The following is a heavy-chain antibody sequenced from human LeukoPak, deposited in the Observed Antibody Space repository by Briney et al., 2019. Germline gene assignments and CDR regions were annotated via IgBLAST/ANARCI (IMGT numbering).Heavy chain of an antibody. V-gene: IGHV3-15*01. Sequence: GGSLRLSCAASGITFSNAWMSWVRQAPGKGLEWVGRIKSKTDGGTTDYAAPVKDRFTISRDDSKNTLYLQMNSLKTEDTAVYYCTTEPLIAVAGTYWGQGTLVTVSS. CDR3: TTEPLIAVAGTY. D-gene: IGHD6-19*01. J-gene: IGHJ4*02. CDR1: GITFSNAW. CDR2: IKSKTDGGTT.